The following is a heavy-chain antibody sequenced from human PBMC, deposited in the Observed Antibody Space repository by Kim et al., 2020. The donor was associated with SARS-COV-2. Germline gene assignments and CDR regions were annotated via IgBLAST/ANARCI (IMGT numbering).Heavy chain of an antibody. CDR3: ARGGYSLRLYYYYGMDV. CDR2: IIPIFGTA. Sequence: VKVSCKASGGTFSSYAISWVRQAPGQGLEWMGGIIPIFGTANYAQKFQGRVTITADESTSTAYMELSSLRSEDTAVYYCARGGYSLRLYYYYGMDVWGQGTTVTVSS. D-gene: IGHD5-18*01. J-gene: IGHJ6*02. V-gene: IGHV1-69*13. CDR1: GGTFSSYA.